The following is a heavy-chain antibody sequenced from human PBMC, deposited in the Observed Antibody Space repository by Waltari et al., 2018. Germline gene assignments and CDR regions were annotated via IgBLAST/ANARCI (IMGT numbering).Heavy chain of an antibody. D-gene: IGHD2-15*01. J-gene: IGHJ3*01. CDR1: GFTVSSIY. Sequence: EVQLVETGGGLVQPGGSRTLSCAASGFTVSSIYMSWVRQAPGKGLEGVSVIYIAGGTYYADSVKGRFTISRDHSKNTLYLQMNSLRAEDTAIYYWARDDPLTSGGGFDVWGQGTMVTVSS. V-gene: IGHV3-53*02. CDR2: IYIAGGT. CDR3: ARDDPLTSGGGFDV.